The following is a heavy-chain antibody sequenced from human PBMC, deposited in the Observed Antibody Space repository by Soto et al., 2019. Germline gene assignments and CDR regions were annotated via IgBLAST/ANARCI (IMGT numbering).Heavy chain of an antibody. J-gene: IGHJ5*02. Sequence: QLQLQESGSGLLKPSQTLSLNCSVSGDSISSGGLYWNWLRQSPGRGLEWIGYIYYPGLTYYNPSLKSRVSMSLDPSENQFSLSLSSVTAADSAVYYCARGRRSKTATAGTGWFDPWGPGTLVTVSS. D-gene: IGHD6-13*01. CDR3: ARGRRSKTATAGTGWFDP. CDR2: IYYPGLT. CDR1: GDSISSGGLY. V-gene: IGHV4-30-2*06.